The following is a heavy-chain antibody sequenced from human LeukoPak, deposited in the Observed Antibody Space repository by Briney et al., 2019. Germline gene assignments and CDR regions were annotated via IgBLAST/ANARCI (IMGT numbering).Heavy chain of an antibody. J-gene: IGHJ4*02. Sequence: PSETLSRTCTGSGASVSDSLSYWGWVRQPPGRGLEWVANVYYTGSTYYNPSLKIRLTMSVDTSKNQFSLKMTSVTAADTAIYYCARLTKGRYFDYIFAFWGQGILVTVSS. V-gene: IGHV4-39*01. D-gene: IGHD3-9*01. CDR1: GASVSDSLSY. CDR2: VYYTGST. CDR3: ARLTKGRYFDYIFAF.